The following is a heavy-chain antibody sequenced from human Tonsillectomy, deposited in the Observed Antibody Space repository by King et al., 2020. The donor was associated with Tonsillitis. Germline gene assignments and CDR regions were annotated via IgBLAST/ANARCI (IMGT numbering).Heavy chain of an antibody. Sequence: VQLVESGAEVKKPGESLKISSKGSGYSFTNYWIGWVRQMPGKGLEWMGIIYPGDSDTRYSPSFQGQVTISADKSISTAYLQWSSLKASDTAMCYSARHYRDYTSGYFDYWGQGTLVTVSS. CDR1: GYSFTNYW. CDR2: IYPGDSDT. J-gene: IGHJ4*02. CDR3: ARHYRDYTSGYFDY. D-gene: IGHD4-11*01. V-gene: IGHV5-51*01.